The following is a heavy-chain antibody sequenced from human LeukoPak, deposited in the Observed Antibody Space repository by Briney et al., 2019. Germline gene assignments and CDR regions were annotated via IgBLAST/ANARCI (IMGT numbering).Heavy chain of an antibody. D-gene: IGHD4-17*01. Sequence: PGGSLRLSCAGSGFTFSNFLMGWVRQTPGKKLERVASILKDGSVTKYVDSVKGRFTISRDNAKNSLYLQMNSLRAEDTAVYYCARDCDYYRADYWGQGALVTVSS. J-gene: IGHJ4*02. CDR2: ILKDGSVT. CDR1: GFTFSNFL. CDR3: ARDCDYYRADY. V-gene: IGHV3-7*04.